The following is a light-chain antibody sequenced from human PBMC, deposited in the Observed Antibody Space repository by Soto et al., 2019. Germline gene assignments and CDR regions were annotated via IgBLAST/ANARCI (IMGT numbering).Light chain of an antibody. J-gene: IGLJ1*01. Sequence: QSVLTQPASVSGSPGQSITISCTGTSSDVGGYNHVSWYQHHPGKAPQVIIYDVSNRPSGVSNHLSGSKTGNTASLTFSGLQAEDEADYYCSSYTSSSTYVFGTGTKVTVL. CDR2: DVS. CDR1: SSDVGGYNH. CDR3: SSYTSSSTYV. V-gene: IGLV2-14*03.